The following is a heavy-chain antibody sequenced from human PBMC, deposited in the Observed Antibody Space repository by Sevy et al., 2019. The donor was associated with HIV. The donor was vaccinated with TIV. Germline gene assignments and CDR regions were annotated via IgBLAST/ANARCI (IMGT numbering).Heavy chain of an antibody. CDR3: ARSPPVLVVPGDPSWFDS. D-gene: IGHD2-2*01. J-gene: IGHJ5*01. V-gene: IGHV4-34*01. CDR2: INESGIT. Sequence: AETLSLTCAVHDGSFRGYYWNWIRQLPGKGLEWIGEINESGITYYNPSLKSRVTISVDTYKKQFSLKLNSVTAVDSAVYFCARSPPVLVVPGDPSWFDSWGQGTLVTVSS. CDR1: DGSFRGYY.